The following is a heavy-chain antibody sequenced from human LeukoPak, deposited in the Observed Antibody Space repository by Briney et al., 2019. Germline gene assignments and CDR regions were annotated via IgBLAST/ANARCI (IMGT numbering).Heavy chain of an antibody. CDR2: IYYSGST. Sequence: SETLSLTCTVSGGSMRSYYWSWIRQPPGKGLEWIGYIYYSGSTNYNPSLKSRVTISVDTSKNQFSLKLSSVTAADTAVYYCARGAAPGYYYGMDVWGQGTTVTVSS. V-gene: IGHV4-59*01. J-gene: IGHJ6*02. CDR1: GGSMRSYY. D-gene: IGHD6-6*01. CDR3: ARGAAPGYYYGMDV.